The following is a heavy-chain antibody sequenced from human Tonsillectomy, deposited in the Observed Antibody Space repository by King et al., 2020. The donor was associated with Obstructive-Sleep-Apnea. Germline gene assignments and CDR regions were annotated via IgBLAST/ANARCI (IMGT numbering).Heavy chain of an antibody. J-gene: IGHJ6*02. CDR2: IYYSGST. CDR1: GGSISSGGYY. V-gene: IGHV4-31*03. D-gene: IGHD3-10*01. CDR3: AGDKSTMVRGKYYYYGMDV. Sequence: QLQESGPGLVKPSQTLSLTCTVSGGSISSGGYYWSWIRQHPGKGLEWIGYIYYSGSTYYNPSLKSRVTISVDTSKNQFSLKLSSVTAADTAVYYCAGDKSTMVRGKYYYYGMDVWGQGTTVTVSS.